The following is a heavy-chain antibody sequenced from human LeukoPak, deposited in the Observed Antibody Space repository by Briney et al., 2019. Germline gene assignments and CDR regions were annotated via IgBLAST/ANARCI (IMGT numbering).Heavy chain of an antibody. CDR1: GFTFSSYA. V-gene: IGHV3-23*01. CDR3: AKGTCSSTSCYSTLKS. J-gene: IGHJ5*02. Sequence: PGGSLRLFCAASGFTFSSYAMSWVRQAPGKGLEWVSAISGSGGSQYYADSVKGRFTISRDNSKNTLYLQMNSLRAEDTAVYYCAKGTCSSTSCYSTLKSWGQGTLVTVSS. CDR2: ISGSGGSQ. D-gene: IGHD2-2*01.